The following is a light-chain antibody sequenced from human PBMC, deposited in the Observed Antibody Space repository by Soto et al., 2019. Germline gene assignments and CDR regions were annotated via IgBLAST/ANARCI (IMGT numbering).Light chain of an antibody. J-gene: IGLJ1*01. CDR3: NSYTSSSTFV. CDR2: DVS. V-gene: IGLV2-14*03. Sequence: QSALTQPASVSGSPGQSITISCAGTSSDVGGYNYVSWYQHHPGKAPKLMIYDVSNRPSGVSNRFSGSKSGNTASLTISGLQAEDEDDYYCNSYTSSSTFVFGTGTKVTVL. CDR1: SSDVGGYNY.